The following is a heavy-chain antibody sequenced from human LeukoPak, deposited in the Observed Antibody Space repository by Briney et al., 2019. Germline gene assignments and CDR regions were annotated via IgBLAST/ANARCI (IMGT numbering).Heavy chain of an antibody. CDR3: ARTLYIAAAPGGLDY. Sequence: ASVKVSCKASGYTFTSYAMNWVRQAPGQGLEWRGWINPKNAATNYAQKFQGRVTMTRDTSSGTVYMELSSLSSDDTAVYYCARTLYIAAAPGGLDYWGQGTLVTVSS. CDR1: GYTFTSYA. D-gene: IGHD6-13*01. V-gene: IGHV1-2*02. J-gene: IGHJ4*02. CDR2: INPKNAAT.